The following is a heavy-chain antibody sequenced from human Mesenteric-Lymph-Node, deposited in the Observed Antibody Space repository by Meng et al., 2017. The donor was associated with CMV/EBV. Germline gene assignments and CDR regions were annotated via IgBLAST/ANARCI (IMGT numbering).Heavy chain of an antibody. D-gene: IGHD3-3*01. CDR2: INPSGGST. J-gene: IGHJ1*01. CDR3: ARGNEFWSGYYEYFEH. CDR1: GYTFTSYY. V-gene: IGHV1-46*01. Sequence: ASVKVSCKASGYTFTSYYMHWVRQAPGQGLEWMGIINPSGGSTSYAQKFQGRVTISVDTSKNQFSLRLSSVTAVDTAFYYCARGNEFWSGYYEYFEHWGQGAQVTVSS.